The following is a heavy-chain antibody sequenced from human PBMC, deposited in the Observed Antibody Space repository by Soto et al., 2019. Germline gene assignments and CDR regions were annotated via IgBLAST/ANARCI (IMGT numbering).Heavy chain of an antibody. CDR1: GYTFTGYY. V-gene: IGHV1-2*04. CDR2: INPNSGGT. CDR3: ARDGGSEIFGVVIGRMDV. D-gene: IGHD3-3*01. J-gene: IGHJ6*02. Sequence: GASVKVSCKASGYTFTGYYIPWVRQAPGQGLEWMGWINPNSGGTNYAQKFQGWVTMTRDTSISTAYMELSRLRSDDTAVYYCARDGGSEIFGVVIGRMDVWGQGTTVTVSS.